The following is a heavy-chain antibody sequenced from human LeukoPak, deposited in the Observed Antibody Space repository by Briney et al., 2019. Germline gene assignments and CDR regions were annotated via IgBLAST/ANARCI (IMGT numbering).Heavy chain of an antibody. V-gene: IGHV3-21*04. CDR3: AKERRFTDFFDY. D-gene: IGHD4-11*01. J-gene: IGHJ4*02. CDR1: GFTFSSYS. CDR2: ISSSSSYI. Sequence: PGGSLRLSCAASGFTFSSYSMNWVRQAPGKGLEWVSSISSSSSYIYYADSVKGRFTISRDNSKNTLYLQMNSLRAEDTAVYHCAKERRFTDFFDYWGQGTLVTVSS.